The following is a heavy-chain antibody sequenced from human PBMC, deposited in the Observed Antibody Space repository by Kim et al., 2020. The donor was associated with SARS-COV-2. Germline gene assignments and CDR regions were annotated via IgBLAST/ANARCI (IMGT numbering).Heavy chain of an antibody. J-gene: IGHJ4*02. CDR3: AKDLLYVPGRGYFDS. V-gene: IGHV3-23*01. D-gene: IGHD3-10*01. Sequence: ADSVRGRFTISRDNTKNTLFLKMDSLRVDDTAVYYCAKDLLYVPGRGYFDSWGQGVLVTVSS.